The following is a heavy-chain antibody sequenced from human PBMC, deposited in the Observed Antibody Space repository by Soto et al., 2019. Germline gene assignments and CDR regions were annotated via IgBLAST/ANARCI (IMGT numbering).Heavy chain of an antibody. Sequence: PSETLSLTCAVSGGSISSGGYSWSWIRQPPGKGLEWIGYIYHSGSTYYNPSLKSRVTISVDRSKNQFSLKLSSVTAADTAVYYCASDLWFGELYYWGQGTRVTVSS. V-gene: IGHV4-30-2*01. CDR3: ASDLWFGELYY. J-gene: IGHJ4*02. CDR1: GGSISSGGYS. D-gene: IGHD3-10*01. CDR2: IYHSGST.